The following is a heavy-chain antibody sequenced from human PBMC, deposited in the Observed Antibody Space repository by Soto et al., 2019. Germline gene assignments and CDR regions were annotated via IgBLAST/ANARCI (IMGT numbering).Heavy chain of an antibody. Sequence: QVQLVESGGGVVQPGRSLRLSCAASGFTFSIYAMHWVRQAPGKGLEWVAVISYDGSNKYYADSVKGRFTISRDNSKNTLYLQMNSLRAEDTAVYYCAKPPVEYCSSTSCYPGFDYWGQGTLVTVSS. J-gene: IGHJ4*02. CDR2: ISYDGSNK. CDR1: GFTFSIYA. V-gene: IGHV3-30-3*02. D-gene: IGHD2-2*01. CDR3: AKPPVEYCSSTSCYPGFDY.